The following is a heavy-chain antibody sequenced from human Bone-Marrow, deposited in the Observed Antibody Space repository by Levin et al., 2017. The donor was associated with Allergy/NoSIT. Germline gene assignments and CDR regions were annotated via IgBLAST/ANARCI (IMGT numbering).Heavy chain of an antibody. CDR1: GGTFSTFA. D-gene: IGHD3-10*01. CDR3: ASGGPGSYYTTSFTY. J-gene: IGHJ4*02. CDR2: IIPVFGTS. V-gene: IGHV1-69*13. Sequence: SVKVSCKPSGGTFSTFAISWVRQAPGQGLEWMGGIIPVFGTSNYAQNFQGRVTITADDSTNTVNMELPSLTSEDTAVYYCASGGPGSYYTTSFTYWGQGTLVTVAS.